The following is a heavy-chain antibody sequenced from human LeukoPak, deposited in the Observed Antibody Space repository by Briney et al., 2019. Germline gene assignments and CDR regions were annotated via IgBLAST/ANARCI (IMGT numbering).Heavy chain of an antibody. CDR3: ARRRSSSWLDY. Sequence: GESLKISCKGSGYSFSSYWIGWVRQMPGKGLEWMGIIYPGDSDTRYSPFFQGQVTISADKSINTAYLQWSSLKASDTAMYYCARRRSSSWLDYWGQGTLVTVSS. CDR2: IYPGDSDT. CDR1: GYSFSSYW. D-gene: IGHD6-13*01. V-gene: IGHV5-51*01. J-gene: IGHJ4*02.